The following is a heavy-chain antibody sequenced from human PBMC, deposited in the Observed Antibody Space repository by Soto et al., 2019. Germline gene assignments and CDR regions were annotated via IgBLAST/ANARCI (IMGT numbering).Heavy chain of an antibody. CDR3: AKLAYSSSRGHYYGMDV. J-gene: IGHJ6*02. CDR2: ISDSGGRT. CDR1: GFTFSSYA. V-gene: IGHV3-23*01. D-gene: IGHD6-6*01. Sequence: EVQLLESGGGLVQPGGSLRLSCAASGFTFSSYAMSWVRQAPGKGLEWVSTISDSGGRTYYADSVKGRFTISRDNSKNTLYLQMNSLRAEDTAIYYCAKLAYSSSRGHYYGMDVWGQGTTVTVSS.